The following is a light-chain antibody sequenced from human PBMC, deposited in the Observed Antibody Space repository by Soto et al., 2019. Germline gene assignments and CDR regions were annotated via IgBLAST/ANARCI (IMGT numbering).Light chain of an antibody. Sequence: EIVLTQSPGTLSLSPGERATLSCRASQSVSSSYLAWYQQKPGQAPRLLIYGTSSRAAGIPDRFSGSGSGTDFTLTITRLEPEDFAVYYCQRYGSSPPIYTFGQGTKLEIK. CDR2: GTS. CDR1: QSVSSSY. CDR3: QRYGSSPPIYT. V-gene: IGKV3-20*01. J-gene: IGKJ2*01.